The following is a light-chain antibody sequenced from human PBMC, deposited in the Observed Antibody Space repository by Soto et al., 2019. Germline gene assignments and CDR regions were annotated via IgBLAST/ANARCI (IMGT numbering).Light chain of an antibody. CDR1: SSNIGNNY. J-gene: IGLJ2*01. V-gene: IGLV1-51*01. Sequence: QSVLTQSPSVSAAPGQKVTISCSGSSSNIGNNYVSWYQQLPGTAPKLLVYDNNKRPSGIPDRFSGSKSGTSGTLDITGLQTGDEAAYYCATWDGRLPGEVFVGGTKLTVL. CDR3: ATWDGRLPGEV. CDR2: DNN.